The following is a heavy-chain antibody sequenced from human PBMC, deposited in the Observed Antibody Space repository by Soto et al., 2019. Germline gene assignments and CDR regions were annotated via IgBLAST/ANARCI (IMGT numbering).Heavy chain of an antibody. CDR2: ITPFNGNT. Sequence: ASVKVSCKASGYTFTYRYLHWVRQAPGQALEWMGWITPFNGNTNYAQKFQDRVTITRDRSMSTAYMELSSLRSEDTAMYYCASSSEDPYYFDYWGQGTLVTVSS. CDR3: ASSSEDPYYFDY. CDR1: GYTFTYRY. V-gene: IGHV1-45*02. J-gene: IGHJ4*02.